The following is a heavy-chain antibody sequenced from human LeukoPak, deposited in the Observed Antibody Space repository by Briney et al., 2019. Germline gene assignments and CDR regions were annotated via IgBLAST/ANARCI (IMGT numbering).Heavy chain of an antibody. V-gene: IGHV1-46*01. CDR1: GYTFTSYY. J-gene: IGHJ4*02. CDR2: INPSGGST. CDR3: AREGYYYGSGSYYNPPDY. D-gene: IGHD3-10*01. Sequence: ASVKVSCKASGYTFTSYYMHWVRQAPGQGLEWMGIINPSGGSTSYAQKFQGRVTMTRDMSTSTVYMELSSLRSEDTAVYYCAREGYYYGSGSYYNPPDYWGQGTLVTVSS.